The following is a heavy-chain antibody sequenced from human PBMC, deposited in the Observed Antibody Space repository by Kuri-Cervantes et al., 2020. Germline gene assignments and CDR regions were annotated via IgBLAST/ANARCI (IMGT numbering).Heavy chain of an antibody. Sequence: GGSLRLSCAASGFTFSSYGMHWVRQAPGKGLEWVAVISYDGSNKYYADSVKGRFTTSRDNSKNTLYLQMNSLRAEDTAVYYCARDFSSWYWYFDLWGRGTLVTVSS. D-gene: IGHD3-3*01. V-gene: IGHV3-30*03. CDR3: ARDFSSWYWYFDL. CDR1: GFTFSSYG. J-gene: IGHJ2*01. CDR2: ISYDGSNK.